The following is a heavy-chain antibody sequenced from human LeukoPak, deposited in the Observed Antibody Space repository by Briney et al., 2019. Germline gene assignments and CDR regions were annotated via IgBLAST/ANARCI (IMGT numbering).Heavy chain of an antibody. J-gene: IGHJ6*03. D-gene: IGHD1-1*01. CDR3: ARDAVRWYNWNDLEPYYYYMDV. V-gene: IGHV1-2*02. CDR2: INPNSGGT. CDR1: GYTFTGYY. Sequence: GASVKVSCKASGYTFTGYYMHWVRQAPGQGLEWMGWINPNSGGTNYAQKFQGRVTMTRDTSISTAYMELSRLRSDDTAVYYCARDAVRWYNWNDLEPYYYYMDVWGKGTTVIISS.